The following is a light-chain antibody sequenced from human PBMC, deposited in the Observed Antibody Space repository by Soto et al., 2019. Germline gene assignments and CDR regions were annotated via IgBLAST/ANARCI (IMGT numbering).Light chain of an antibody. J-gene: IGLJ3*02. Sequence: QSALTQPASVSGSPGQSITISCTGTSSDVGGYNYVSWYQHHPGKAPKLMIYDVSNRPSGVSNRFSGFKSGNTASLTISGLQAEDEADYYCSSYTSSNTVVFGGGTKVTVL. V-gene: IGLV2-14*03. CDR2: DVS. CDR3: SSYTSSNTVV. CDR1: SSDVGGYNY.